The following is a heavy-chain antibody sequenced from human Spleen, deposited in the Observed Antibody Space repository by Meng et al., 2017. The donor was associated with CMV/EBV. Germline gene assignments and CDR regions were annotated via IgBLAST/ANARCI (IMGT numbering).Heavy chain of an antibody. V-gene: IGHV3-23*03. CDR2: IYSGGSST. D-gene: IGHD2-15*01. CDR1: GFTFSSYA. CDR3: AGGRVSGY. J-gene: IGHJ4*02. Sequence: GGSLRLSCAASGFTFSSYAMSWVRQAPGKGLEWVSVIYSGGSSTYYADSVKGRFTISRDNSKNTLYLQMNSLRAEDTAVYYCAGGRVSGYWGQGTLVTVSS.